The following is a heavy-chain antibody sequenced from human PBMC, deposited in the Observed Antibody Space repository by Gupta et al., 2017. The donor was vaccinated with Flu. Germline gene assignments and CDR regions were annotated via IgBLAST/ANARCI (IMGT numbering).Heavy chain of an antibody. CDR3: ARNRDTSGYFLDY. Sequence: EVQLVETGGGLTQPGGSLKLSCAVSGFSVSNNYMTWVRQAPGKGLEWVSIIYSGGSTYYADSVKGRFTISRDNSKNTLYLQMSSLRAEDTARYDCARNRDTSGYFLDYCCQGTLVTVSS. V-gene: IGHV3-53*02. CDR2: IYSGGST. D-gene: IGHD3-22*01. CDR1: GFSVSNNY. J-gene: IGHJ4*02.